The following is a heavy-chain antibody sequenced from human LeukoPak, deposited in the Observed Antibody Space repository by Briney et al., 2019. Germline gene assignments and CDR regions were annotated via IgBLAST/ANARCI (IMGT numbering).Heavy chain of an antibody. CDR3: ARDRGDYDILTGYYSYYFDY. Sequence: PSETLSLTCTVSGGPISGYYWSWIRQPAGKGLEWIGRIYTSGSTNYNPSLKSRVTMSVDTSKNQFSLKLSSVTTADTAVYYCARDRGDYDILTGYYSYYFDYWGQGTLVTVSS. D-gene: IGHD3-9*01. V-gene: IGHV4-4*07. J-gene: IGHJ4*02. CDR1: GGPISGYY. CDR2: IYTSGST.